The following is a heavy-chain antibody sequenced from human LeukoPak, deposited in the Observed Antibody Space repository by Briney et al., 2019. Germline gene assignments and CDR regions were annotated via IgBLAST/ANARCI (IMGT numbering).Heavy chain of an antibody. J-gene: IGHJ4*02. Sequence: GGSLRLSCAASGFTFSSYSMNWVRQAPGKGLEWVSYISSSSTIYYADSVKGRFTISRDNAKNSLYLQMNSLRAEDTAVYYCARGPRIFGEIDYWGQGTLVTVSS. CDR2: ISSSSTI. V-gene: IGHV3-48*01. CDR3: ARGPRIFGEIDY. CDR1: GFTFSSYS. D-gene: IGHD2-15*01.